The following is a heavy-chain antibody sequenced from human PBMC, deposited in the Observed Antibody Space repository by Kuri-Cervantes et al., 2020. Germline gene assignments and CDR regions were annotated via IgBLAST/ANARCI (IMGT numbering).Heavy chain of an antibody. CDR2: IKQDGSKQ. CDR3: ATSPDYGGNSWGAFDI. CDR1: GFTFSNYW. J-gene: IGHJ3*02. Sequence: GESLKISCAASGFTFSNYWMAWVRQPPGKGLEWLANIKQDGSKQDYVDSLKGRFIISRDNAKNSLYLQMNSLRAEDTAVYYCATSPDYGGNSWGAFDIWGQGTMVTVSS. V-gene: IGHV3-7*01. D-gene: IGHD4-23*01.